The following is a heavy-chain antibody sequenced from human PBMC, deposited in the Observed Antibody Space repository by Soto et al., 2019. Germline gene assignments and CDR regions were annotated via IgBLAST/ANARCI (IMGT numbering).Heavy chain of an antibody. V-gene: IGHV1-69*13. D-gene: IGHD3-22*01. J-gene: IGHJ6*02. CDR2: IIPIFGTA. CDR3: ARDLVYYDSSGYYRSYYYYGMDV. Sequence: SVKVSCKASGGTFSSYAISWVRQAPGQGLEWMGGIIPIFGTANYAQKFQGRVTITADESTSTAYMELSSLRSEDTAVYYCARDLVYYDSSGYYRSYYYYGMDVWG. CDR1: GGTFSSYA.